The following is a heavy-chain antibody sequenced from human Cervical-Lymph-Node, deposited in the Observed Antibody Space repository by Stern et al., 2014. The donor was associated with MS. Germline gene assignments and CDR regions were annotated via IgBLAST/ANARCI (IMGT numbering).Heavy chain of an antibody. CDR2: ISYDGSTE. CDR1: GFTFSTNS. D-gene: IGHD3-22*01. CDR3: ARAAVGFDSGRYYPTLMSYFYYGMDV. V-gene: IGHV3-30-3*01. Sequence: VQLVESGGGVVQPGRSLRLSCVASGFTFSTNSMHWVRQAPGKGLEWVAVISYDGSTENYADSVKGRFTISRDNSKDTLYLQMNSLRAEDTSVYFCARAAVGFDSGRYYPTLMSYFYYGMDVWGQGTTVTVPS. J-gene: IGHJ6*02.